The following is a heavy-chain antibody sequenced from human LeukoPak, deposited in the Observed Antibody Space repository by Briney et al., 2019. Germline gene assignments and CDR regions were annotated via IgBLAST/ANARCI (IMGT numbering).Heavy chain of an antibody. Sequence: ASVKVSCKASGYTFNRYYMHWVRQAPGQGIEWMGWPNPNSGVTKYAQKFQGRVTMTRDTSISTAYMELSSLRSDDTAVYYCAREDNWNYDYWGQGTLVTVFS. CDR3: AREDNWNYDY. D-gene: IGHD1-7*01. J-gene: IGHJ4*02. V-gene: IGHV1-2*02. CDR2: PNPNSGVT. CDR1: GYTFNRYY.